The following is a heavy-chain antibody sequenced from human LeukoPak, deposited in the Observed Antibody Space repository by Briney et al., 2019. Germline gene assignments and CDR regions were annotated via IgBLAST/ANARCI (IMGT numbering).Heavy chain of an antibody. CDR1: GFTFSSYS. Sequence: GGSLRLSCAASGFTFSSYSMNWVRQAPGKGLEWVSYISSSSSTIYYADSVKGRFTISRDNAKNSLYLQMNSLRAEDTAVYYCARGSGSSSWSPYWYFDLWGRGTLVTVSS. CDR2: ISSSSSTI. V-gene: IGHV3-48*04. D-gene: IGHD6-13*01. CDR3: ARGSGSSSWSPYWYFDL. J-gene: IGHJ2*01.